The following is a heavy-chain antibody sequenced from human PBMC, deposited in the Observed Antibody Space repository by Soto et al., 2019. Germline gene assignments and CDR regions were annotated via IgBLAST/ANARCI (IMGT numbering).Heavy chain of an antibody. Sequence: SETLSLTCTVYGGSISSYYWSWIRQPPGKGLEWIGYIYYSGSTNYNPSLKSRVTISVDTSKNQFSLKLSSVTAADTAVYYCARLNYYDSSGYPTPSVDPWGQGTLVTVSS. D-gene: IGHD3-22*01. CDR2: IYYSGST. J-gene: IGHJ5*02. CDR1: GGSISSYY. V-gene: IGHV4-59*01. CDR3: ARLNYYDSSGYPTPSVDP.